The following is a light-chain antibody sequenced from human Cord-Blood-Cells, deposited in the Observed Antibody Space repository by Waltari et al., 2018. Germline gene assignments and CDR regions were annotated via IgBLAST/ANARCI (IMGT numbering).Light chain of an antibody. CDR2: AAS. V-gene: IGKV1-27*01. CDR3: QKYNSALCT. Sequence: DIQMTQSPSSLSASVGDRVTIPCRASQGISNYLAWYQQKPGKVSKLLIYAASTLQSVVTCRFSGSGSGTDFELTISSLQPEDVATDSCQKYNSALCTFGPGTKVDIK. CDR1: QGISNY. J-gene: IGKJ3*01.